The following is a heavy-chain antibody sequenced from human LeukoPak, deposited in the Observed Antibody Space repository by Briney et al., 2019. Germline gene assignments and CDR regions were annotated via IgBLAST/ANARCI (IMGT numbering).Heavy chain of an antibody. CDR3: ARGSREQWLVLDY. Sequence: SETLSLTCAVYGGSFSGYYWSWIRQPPGKGLEWIGEINHSGSTNYNPSLKSRVTISVDTSKNQFSLKLSSVTAADTAVYYCARGSREQWLVLDYWGQGTLVTVSS. CDR1: GGSFSGYY. CDR2: INHSGST. D-gene: IGHD6-19*01. V-gene: IGHV4-34*01. J-gene: IGHJ4*02.